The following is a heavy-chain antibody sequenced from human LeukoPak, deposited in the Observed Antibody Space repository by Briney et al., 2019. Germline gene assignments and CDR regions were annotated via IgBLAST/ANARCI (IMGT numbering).Heavy chain of an antibody. J-gene: IGHJ4*02. CDR1: GYSFTTYW. V-gene: IGHV5-51*01. D-gene: IGHD3-9*01. CDR3: ARTYYDILTGYSSRTEFDY. CDR2: IYPDDSDT. Sequence: GESLKISCKASGYSFTTYWIGWVRQMPGKGLEWMGIIYPDDSDTRYSPSFQGQVTFSADKSINTAYLQWSSLKASDTAMYYCARTYYDILTGYSSRTEFDYWGQGTLVTVSA.